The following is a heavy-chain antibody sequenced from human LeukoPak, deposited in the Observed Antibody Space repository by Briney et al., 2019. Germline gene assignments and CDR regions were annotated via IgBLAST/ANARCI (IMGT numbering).Heavy chain of an antibody. CDR2: MNPNSGHT. V-gene: IGHV1-8*01. CDR3: VRVQSGSYARYGMDV. CDR1: GYTVISYD. Sequence: ASVKVSCKATGYTVISYDINWVRQATGQGLEWMGWMNPNSGHTGYAQKFQGRVAMTRDTSISTAFMELSSLRSEDTAVYYCVRVQSGSYARYGMDVWGQGTTVTVSS. D-gene: IGHD1-26*01. J-gene: IGHJ6*02.